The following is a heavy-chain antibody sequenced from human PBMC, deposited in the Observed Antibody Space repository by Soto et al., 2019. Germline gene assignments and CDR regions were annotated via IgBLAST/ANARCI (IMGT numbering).Heavy chain of an antibody. V-gene: IGHV3-33*01. Sequence: QVQLVGSGGGVVQPGRSLRLSCAASGCTFRIYSMHWVRQSPGKGLEWVAVMWYDGTNKYYGESVKGRFTISRDNAENTLYLQMNSLRVEDTAVYYCARDATFGTKGGSFDIWGHGTLVTVSS. J-gene: IGHJ3*02. CDR2: MWYDGTNK. CDR1: GCTFRIYS. CDR3: ARDATFGTKGGSFDI. D-gene: IGHD3-16*01.